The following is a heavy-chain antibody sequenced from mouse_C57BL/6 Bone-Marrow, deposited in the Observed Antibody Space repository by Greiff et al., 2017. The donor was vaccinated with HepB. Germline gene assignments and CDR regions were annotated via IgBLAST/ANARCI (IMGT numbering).Heavy chain of an antibody. CDR3: ARPIRLGPAY. V-gene: IGHV1-81*01. J-gene: IGHJ3*01. Sequence: LEESGAELARPGASVKLSCKASGYTFTSYGISWVKQRTGQGLEWIGEIYPRSGNTYYNEKFKGKATLTADKSSSTAYMELRSLTSEDSAVYFCARPIRLGPAYWGQGTLVTVSA. CDR1: GYTFTSYG. CDR2: IYPRSGNT. D-gene: IGHD1-1*01.